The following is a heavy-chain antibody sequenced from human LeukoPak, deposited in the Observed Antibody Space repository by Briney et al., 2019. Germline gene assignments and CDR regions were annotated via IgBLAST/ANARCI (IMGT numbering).Heavy chain of an antibody. CDR3: ARDSSSWSENY. CDR1: GYSISSGYY. CDR2: IYHSGST. V-gene: IGHV4-38-2*02. Sequence: SETLSLTCTVSGYSISSGYYWGWLRQPPGKGLEWIGSIYHSGSTYYNPSLKSRVTISVDTSKNQFSLKLSSVTAADTAVYYCARDSSSWSENYWGQGTLVTVSS. J-gene: IGHJ4*02. D-gene: IGHD6-13*01.